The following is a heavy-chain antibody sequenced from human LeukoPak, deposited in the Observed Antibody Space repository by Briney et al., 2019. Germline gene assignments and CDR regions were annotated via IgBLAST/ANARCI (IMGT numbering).Heavy chain of an antibody. D-gene: IGHD4-17*01. J-gene: IGHJ4*02. CDR1: GYTFTNYA. V-gene: IGHV1-18*01. Sequence: ASVRVSCKASGYTFTNYAISWVRQAPGQGLEWVARISGYNGNTDYAQKVKDRLTVTADTSTAYLEMRGLTSDDTAVYYCARDHGDFVGVRVGFDSWGQGTPVTVSS. CDR3: ARDHGDFVGVRVGFDS. CDR2: ISGYNGNT.